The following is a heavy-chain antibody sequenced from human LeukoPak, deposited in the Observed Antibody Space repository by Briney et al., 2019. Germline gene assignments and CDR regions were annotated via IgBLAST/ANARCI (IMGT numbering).Heavy chain of an antibody. CDR2: VSYDRRNK. Sequence: GGSPRLSCADSGFTFSNSAMHTVRQAIGKRREWGAVVSYDRRNKYYADSAKGRFTTSRDNSKNTLFLQMTHLRAEDTDVYYCARGARYNYGLYHFDCWGQGTPVSVS. J-gene: IGHJ4*02. V-gene: IGHV3-30-3*01. CDR3: ARGARYNYGLYHFDC. CDR1: GFTFSNSA. D-gene: IGHD5-18*01.